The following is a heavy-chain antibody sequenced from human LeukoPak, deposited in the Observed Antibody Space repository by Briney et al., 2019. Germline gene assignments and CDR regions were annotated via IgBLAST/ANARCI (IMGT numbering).Heavy chain of an antibody. CDR1: GDSISTNY. CDR3: ARHGPDTAMVDY. Sequence: PSETLSLTCTVSGDSISTNYWGWIRQPPGKGLEWIGFIYSSGSTNYNPSLKSRVTISVDTSKNQFSLNLRSVTAADTAVYYCARHGPDTAMVDYWGHGTLVTVSS. V-gene: IGHV4-59*08. D-gene: IGHD5-18*01. CDR2: IYSSGST. J-gene: IGHJ4*01.